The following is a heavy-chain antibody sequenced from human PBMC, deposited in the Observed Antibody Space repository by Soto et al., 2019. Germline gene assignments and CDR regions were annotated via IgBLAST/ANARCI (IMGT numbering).Heavy chain of an antibody. D-gene: IGHD2-21*01. Sequence: EVQLLECGGGLVQPGGSLRLSCAASGFTFSSYVMIWVRQAPGKGLEWVSAINSGGGTTNYADSVKGRFTISRDNSKNTLYLQMNSLRAEDTAVYYCAKGLNRGGDCYSLFDYWGQGTLVTVSS. J-gene: IGHJ4*02. V-gene: IGHV3-23*01. CDR2: INSGGGTT. CDR3: AKGLNRGGDCYSLFDY. CDR1: GFTFSSYV.